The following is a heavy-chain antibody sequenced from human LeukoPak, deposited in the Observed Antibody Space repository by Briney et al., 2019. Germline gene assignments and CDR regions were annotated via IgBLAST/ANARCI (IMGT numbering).Heavy chain of an antibody. V-gene: IGHV3-30-3*01. CDR3: ASRVAATLYGMDV. CDR2: KSYDGSNK. CDR1: GFTFSSYA. D-gene: IGHD2-15*01. J-gene: IGHJ6*02. Sequence: GGSLRLSCAASGFTFSSYAMHWVRQAPGKGLEWVAVKSYDGSNKYYADSVKGRFTISRDNSKNTLYLQMNSLRAEDTAVYYCASRVAATLYGMDVWGQGTTVTVSS.